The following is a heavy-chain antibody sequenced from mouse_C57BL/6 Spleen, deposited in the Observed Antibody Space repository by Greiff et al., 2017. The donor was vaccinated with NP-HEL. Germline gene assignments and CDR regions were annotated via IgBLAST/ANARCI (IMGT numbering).Heavy chain of an antibody. J-gene: IGHJ3*01. CDR2: INPGSGGT. V-gene: IGHV1-54*01. Sequence: VQLQQSGAELVRPGTSVKVSCKASGYAFTNYLIEWVKQRPGQGLEWIGVINPGSGGTNYNEKFKGKATLTADKSSSTAYMQLSSLTSEDSAVYFCARHPGAYWGQGTLVTVSA. CDR1: GYAFTNYL. CDR3: ARHPGAY.